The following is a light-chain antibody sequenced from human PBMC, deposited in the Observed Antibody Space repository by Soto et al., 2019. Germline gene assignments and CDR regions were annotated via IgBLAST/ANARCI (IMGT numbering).Light chain of an antibody. CDR3: QFYGSSVPFT. V-gene: IGKV3-20*01. J-gene: IGKJ3*01. CDR1: QSVTNNY. CDR2: GAS. Sequence: EIVLTQSPGTLSLSPGERATLSCRASQSVTNNYLAWYQQRPGQAPKLLIYGASNRPTGIPDRFSGSGSGTDFTLTISRLDPEDFAVYYCQFYGSSVPFTFGPGTKVDIK.